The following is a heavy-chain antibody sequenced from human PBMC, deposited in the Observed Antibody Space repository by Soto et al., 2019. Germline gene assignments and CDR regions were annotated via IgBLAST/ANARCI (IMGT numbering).Heavy chain of an antibody. CDR1: GFTFSGYW. J-gene: IGHJ5*02. CDR2: IKNDGTIT. Sequence: GGSLRVSCAASGFTFSGYWMHWIRQAPGKGPVWVARIKNDGTITSYADSVKGRFTISRDNAKNTLYLQMNSLTAEDTAVYYCAKSDWFDPWGRGTLVTVSS. V-gene: IGHV3-74*01. CDR3: AKSDWFDP.